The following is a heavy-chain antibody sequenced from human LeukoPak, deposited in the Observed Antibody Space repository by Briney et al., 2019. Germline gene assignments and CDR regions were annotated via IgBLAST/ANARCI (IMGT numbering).Heavy chain of an antibody. CDR2: INHSGST. D-gene: IGHD2-2*02. CDR3: ARHMVVPAAIRLRFDP. CDR1: GGSFSGYY. V-gene: IGHV4-34*01. Sequence: SETLSLTCAVYGGSFSGYYWSWIRQSPGKGLEWIGEINHSGSTNYNPSLKSRVTISVDTSKNQFSLKLSSVTAADTAVYYCARHMVVPAAIRLRFDPWGQGTLVTVSS. J-gene: IGHJ5*02.